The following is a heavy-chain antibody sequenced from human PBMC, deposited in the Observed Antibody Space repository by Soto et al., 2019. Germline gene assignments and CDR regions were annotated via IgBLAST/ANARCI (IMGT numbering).Heavy chain of an antibody. Sequence: QVQLQQWGAGLLKPSETLSLTCAVYGGSFSGYYWSWIRQPPGKGLEWIGEINHSGSTNYNPSLKSRVTISVDPSKNQFSLKLSSVTAADTAVYYCARARHRIAVPPYYFDYWGQGTLVTVSS. CDR1: GGSFSGYY. J-gene: IGHJ4*02. CDR2: INHSGST. V-gene: IGHV4-34*01. D-gene: IGHD6-19*01. CDR3: ARARHRIAVPPYYFDY.